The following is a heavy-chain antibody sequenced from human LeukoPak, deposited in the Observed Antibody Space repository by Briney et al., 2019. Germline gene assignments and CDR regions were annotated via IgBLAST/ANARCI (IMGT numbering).Heavy chain of an antibody. V-gene: IGHV3-23*01. CDR2: ISGSGGST. D-gene: IGHD2-21*02. Sequence: GGSLRLSCAASGFTFSSYAMSWVRQAPGKGLEWVSAISGSGGSTYYADSVKGRFTVSRDNSKNTLYLQMNSLRAEDTAVYYCAKEGYVAVTDDTYFDYWGQGTLVTVSS. CDR3: AKEGYVAVTDDTYFDY. J-gene: IGHJ4*02. CDR1: GFTFSSYA.